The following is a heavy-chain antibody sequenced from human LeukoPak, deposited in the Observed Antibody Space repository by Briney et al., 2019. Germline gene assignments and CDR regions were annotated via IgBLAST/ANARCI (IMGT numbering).Heavy chain of an antibody. Sequence: GASVKVSCKASGYTFTSYYMHWARQAPGQGLEWMGIINPSGGSTSYAQKFQGRVTMTRDTSTSTVYMELSSLRSEDTAVYYCARDRGVVVPAARRGCGLDVWGKGTTVTVSS. CDR1: GYTFTSYY. J-gene: IGHJ6*04. CDR3: ARDRGVVVPAARRGCGLDV. D-gene: IGHD2-2*01. V-gene: IGHV1-46*01. CDR2: INPSGGST.